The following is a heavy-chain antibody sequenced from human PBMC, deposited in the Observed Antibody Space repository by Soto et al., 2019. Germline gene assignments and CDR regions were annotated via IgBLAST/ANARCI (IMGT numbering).Heavy chain of an antibody. CDR1: GGSFSGYY. D-gene: IGHD3-22*01. V-gene: IGHV4-34*01. CDR2: INHSGST. CDR3: ASGEGRYYDSSGYLLPDLGY. J-gene: IGHJ4*02. Sequence: SETLSLTCAVYGGSFSGYYWSWIRQPPGKGLEWIGEINHSGSTNYNPSLKSRVTISVDTSKNQFSLKLSSVTAADTAVYYCASGEGRYYDSSGYLLPDLGYWGQGTLVTV.